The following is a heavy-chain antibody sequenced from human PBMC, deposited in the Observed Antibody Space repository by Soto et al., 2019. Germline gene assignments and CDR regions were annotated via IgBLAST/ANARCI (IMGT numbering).Heavy chain of an antibody. Sequence: PGGSLRLSCAASGFTFSSYAMSWVRQAPGKGLEWVSAISGSGGSTYYADSVKGRFTISRDNSKNTLYLQMNSLRAEDTAVYYCAKDCSGYDYGGNNWFDPWGQGTLVTVSS. CDR3: AKDCSGYDYGGNNWFDP. V-gene: IGHV3-23*01. CDR2: ISGSGGST. D-gene: IGHD5-12*01. CDR1: GFTFSSYA. J-gene: IGHJ5*02.